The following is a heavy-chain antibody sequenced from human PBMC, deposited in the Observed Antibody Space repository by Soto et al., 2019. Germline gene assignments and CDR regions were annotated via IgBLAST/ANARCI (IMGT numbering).Heavy chain of an antibody. CDR2: INHSEST. CDR1: GGSFSGYY. V-gene: IGHV4-34*01. CDR3: ARAGYCSGGSCYDGYYYYYYMDV. D-gene: IGHD2-15*01. Sequence: SETLSLTCAVYGGSFSGYYWSWIRQPPGKGLEWIGEINHSESTNYNPSLKSRVTKSEDTSKNQFSLKMSSVTAADTAVYYCARAGYCSGGSCYDGYYYYYYMDVWGKGTTVTVSS. J-gene: IGHJ6*03.